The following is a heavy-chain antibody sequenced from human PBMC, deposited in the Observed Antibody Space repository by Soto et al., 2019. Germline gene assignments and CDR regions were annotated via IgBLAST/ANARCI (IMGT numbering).Heavy chain of an antibody. J-gene: IGHJ6*02. CDR1: GGTFSSYA. V-gene: IGHV1-69*13. D-gene: IGHD2-2*01. Sequence: GASVKVSCKASGGTFSSYASSWVRQAPGQGLEWMGGIIPIFGTANYAQKFQGRVTITADESTSTAYMELSSLRSEDTAVYYCARDLGYCISTSCPPYYGMDVWGQGTTVTVSS. CDR3: ARDLGYCISTSCPPYYGMDV. CDR2: IIPIFGTA.